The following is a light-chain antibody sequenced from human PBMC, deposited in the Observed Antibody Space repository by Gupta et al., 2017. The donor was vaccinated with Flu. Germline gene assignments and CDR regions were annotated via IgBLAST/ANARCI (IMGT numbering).Light chain of an antibody. Sequence: VAWYQHLPGTAPKLLIYEDNKRPSGIPDRFSGSKSDTSATLGITGLQTGDEAHYYCVTWDNRMTAHVIFGGGTRLTVL. J-gene: IGLJ2*01. V-gene: IGLV1-51*02. CDR3: VTWDNRMTAHVI. CDR2: EDN.